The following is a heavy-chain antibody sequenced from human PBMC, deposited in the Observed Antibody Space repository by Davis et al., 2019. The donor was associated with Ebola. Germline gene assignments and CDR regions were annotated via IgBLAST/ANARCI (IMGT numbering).Heavy chain of an antibody. CDR3: ARDSEEGMDV. CDR2: IPYDGSNR. V-gene: IGHV3-30-3*01. J-gene: IGHJ6*02. CDR1: GFPLSPYG. Sequence: SPIPSCAASGFPLSPYGLHWVRQPPGKGLEWVALIPYDGSNRYYADSVKGRFTVSRDISKNTLCLQMNSLRVEDTAVYYCARDSEEGMDVWGQGTPVTVSS.